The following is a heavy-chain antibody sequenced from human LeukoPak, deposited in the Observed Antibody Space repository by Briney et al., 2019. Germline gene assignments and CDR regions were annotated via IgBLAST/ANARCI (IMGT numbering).Heavy chain of an antibody. J-gene: IGHJ4*02. CDR2: IYSGGST. CDR3: ARGSYGIQFDY. V-gene: IGHV3-53*01. D-gene: IGHD5-18*01. Sequence: GGSLRLSCAASGFTVSSSFMSWVRQAPGKGLEWVSVIYSGGSTYYADSVKGRFTISRDNSKNTMYLQMNSLRAEDTAVYYCARGSYGIQFDYWGQGTLVTVSS. CDR1: GFTVSSSF.